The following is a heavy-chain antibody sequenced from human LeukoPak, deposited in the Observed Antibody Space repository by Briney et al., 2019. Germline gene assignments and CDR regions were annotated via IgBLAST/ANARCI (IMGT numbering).Heavy chain of an antibody. J-gene: IGHJ4*02. Sequence: PGGSLRLSCAASGFTVRDGYMSWVRQAPGKRLEWLAFIYVSGTTFYAASVKGRFTISRDNAKDTVYLQMNNLRADDTALYYCGRHAYGGSPSLSWGQGALVTVSS. CDR3: GRHAYGGSPSLS. CDR2: IYVSGTT. V-gene: IGHV3-53*01. D-gene: IGHD3-10*01. CDR1: GFTVRDGY.